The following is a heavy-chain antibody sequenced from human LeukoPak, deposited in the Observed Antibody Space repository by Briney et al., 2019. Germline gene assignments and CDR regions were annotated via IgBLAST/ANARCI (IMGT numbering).Heavy chain of an antibody. J-gene: IGHJ4*02. CDR1: GFTFSSYG. V-gene: IGHV3-30*18. CDR2: ISYDGSNK. D-gene: IGHD3-9*01. CDR3: AKDLKAGDGIWLNDC. Sequence: GGSLRLSCAASGFTFSSYGMHWVRQAPGKGLEWVAVISYDGSNKYYADSVKGRFTISRDNSKNTLYLQMNSLRAEDTAVYYCAKDLKAGDGIWLNDCWGQGTLVTVSS.